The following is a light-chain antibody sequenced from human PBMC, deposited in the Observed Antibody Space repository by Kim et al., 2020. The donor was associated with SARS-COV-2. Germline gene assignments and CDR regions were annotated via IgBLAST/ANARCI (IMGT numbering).Light chain of an antibody. V-gene: IGLV2-23*02. Sequence: QSITISCTGTSSDVGSYNLVSWYQQHPGKAPKLMIYEVSKRPSGVSNRFSGSKSDNTASLTISGLQAEDEADYYCCSYAGISTFVVFGGGTQLTVL. CDR1: SSDVGSYNL. CDR2: EVS. J-gene: IGLJ2*01. CDR3: CSYAGISTFVV.